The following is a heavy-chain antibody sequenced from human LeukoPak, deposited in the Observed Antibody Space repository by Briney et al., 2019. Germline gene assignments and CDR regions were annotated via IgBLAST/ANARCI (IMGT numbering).Heavy chain of an antibody. CDR3: ARAISGYSYGLTYYFDY. Sequence: SETLSLTCSVSGYSISSGYYWGWIRQPPGKGLEWIGSIHRSGSLHYSPSLKSRVTISLDTSKNQFSLKLRSVTAADTAVYYCARAISGYSYGLTYYFDYWGQGTLVIVSS. J-gene: IGHJ4*02. CDR2: IHRSGSL. D-gene: IGHD5-18*01. CDR1: GYSISSGYY. V-gene: IGHV4-38-2*02.